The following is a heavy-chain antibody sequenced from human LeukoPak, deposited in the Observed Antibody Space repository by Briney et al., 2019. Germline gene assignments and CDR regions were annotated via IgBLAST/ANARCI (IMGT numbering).Heavy chain of an antibody. CDR3: ARHAPWGTTTFSQGGGGDWFDP. CDR2: IYYSGST. CDR1: GGSISSYY. V-gene: IGHV4-59*08. J-gene: IGHJ5*02. Sequence: SETLSLTCTVSGGSISSYYWSWIRQPPGKGLEWIGYIYYSGSTNYNPSLKSRVTISVDTSKNQFSLKLSSVTAADTAVYYCARHAPWGTTTFSQGGGGDWFDPWGQGTLVTVSS. D-gene: IGHD3-16*01.